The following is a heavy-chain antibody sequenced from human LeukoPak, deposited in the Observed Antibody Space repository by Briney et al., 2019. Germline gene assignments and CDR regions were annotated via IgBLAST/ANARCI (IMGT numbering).Heavy chain of an antibody. Sequence: ASVKVSCKASGYTFAGYYMHWVRQAPGQGIEWMGWINPNSGGTNYAQKFKGRVTMTRDTSISTAYMELSRLRSDDTAVYYCARGIRTYYYDSSGLDHAFDIWGQGTMVTVSS. CDR2: INPNSGGT. V-gene: IGHV1-2*02. CDR1: GYTFAGYY. J-gene: IGHJ3*02. CDR3: ARGIRTYYYDSSGLDHAFDI. D-gene: IGHD3-22*01.